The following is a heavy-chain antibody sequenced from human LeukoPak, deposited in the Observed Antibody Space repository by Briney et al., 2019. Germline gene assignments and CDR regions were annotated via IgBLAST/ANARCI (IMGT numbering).Heavy chain of an antibody. D-gene: IGHD3-10*01. V-gene: IGHV4-61*02. CDR2: IYSSGST. J-gene: IGHJ6*03. CDR1: GGSISSGSYY. CDR3: AGNYYYGSGSYYLDYYYYMDV. Sequence: SETLSLTCTVSGGSISSGSYYWSWIRQPAGKGLEWIGRIYSSGSTNYNPSLKSRVTISVDTSKNQFSLKLSSVTAADTAVYYCAGNYYYGSGSYYLDYYYYMDVWGKGTTVTISS.